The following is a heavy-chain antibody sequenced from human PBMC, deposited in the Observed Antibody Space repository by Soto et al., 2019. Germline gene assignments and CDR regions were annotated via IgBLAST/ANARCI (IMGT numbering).Heavy chain of an antibody. CDR3: ARVRDGYNFGAVY. Sequence: QVQLVQSGAEVKEPGSSVKVSCKASGGGNLRDYRTTWVRRAPGQGLEWMGGIIPKLGSANYAQNFQGRVTVTAEESTNPVYMELRRLRSDDTAVYYCARVRDGYNFGAVYWVQATPVTVSS. D-gene: IGHD5-12*01. J-gene: IGHJ4*02. CDR1: GGGNLRDYR. CDR2: IIPKLGSA. V-gene: IGHV1-69*01.